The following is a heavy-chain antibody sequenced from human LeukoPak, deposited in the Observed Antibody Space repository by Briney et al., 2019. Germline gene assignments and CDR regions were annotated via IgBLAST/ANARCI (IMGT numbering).Heavy chain of an antibody. CDR3: AREAYYDILTGYYED. D-gene: IGHD3-9*01. CDR1: GGTFSSYA. Sequence: SVKVSCKASGGTFSSYAISWVRQAPGQGLEWMGGIIPIFGTANYAQKFQGRVTITADESTSTAYMELSSLRSEDTAVYYCAREAYYDILTGYYEDWGQGTLVTVSS. CDR2: IIPIFGTA. V-gene: IGHV1-69*13. J-gene: IGHJ4*02.